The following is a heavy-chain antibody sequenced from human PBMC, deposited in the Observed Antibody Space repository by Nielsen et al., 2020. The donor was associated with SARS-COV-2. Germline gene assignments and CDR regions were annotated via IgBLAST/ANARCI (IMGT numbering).Heavy chain of an antibody. CDR3: ARDGGRRTMFGVNHRVRKDAFDI. CDR2: INSDGSST. Sequence: GGSLRLSCAASGFTFSSYWMHWVRQAPGKGLVWVSRINSDGSSTSYADSVKGRFTISRDNAKNSLFLQMNRLRVEDTAVYYCARDGGRRTMFGVNHRVRKDAFDIWGQGTMVTVSS. D-gene: IGHD3-3*01. J-gene: IGHJ3*02. V-gene: IGHV3-74*01. CDR1: GFTFSSYW.